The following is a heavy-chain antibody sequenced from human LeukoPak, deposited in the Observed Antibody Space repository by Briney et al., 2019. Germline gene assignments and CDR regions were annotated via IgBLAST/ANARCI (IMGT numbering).Heavy chain of an antibody. Sequence: GGSLRLSCAASGFNFSDYYMSWIRQVPGKGLEWVAYISNSSGTKYYPASVKGRFTISRDNAKNSLFLQMNSLRVEDTAVYYCARDMGGYRRTDYYYYMDVWGKGTTVTISS. CDR3: ARDMGGYRRTDYYYYMDV. V-gene: IGHV3-11*01. J-gene: IGHJ6*03. CDR1: GFNFSDYY. D-gene: IGHD6-25*01. CDR2: ISNSSGTK.